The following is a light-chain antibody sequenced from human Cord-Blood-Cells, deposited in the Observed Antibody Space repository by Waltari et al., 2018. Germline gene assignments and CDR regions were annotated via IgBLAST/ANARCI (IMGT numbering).Light chain of an antibody. CDR1: VLAKKY. CDR2: KDS. CDR3: YSAADNNLGV. V-gene: IGLV3-27*01. Sequence: SYELTQPSSVSVSPGQTARITCSGDVLAKKYARGFQQKPGQAPGLVIYKDSERPSGIPERFSGSSSGTTVTLTISGAQVEDEADYYCYSAADNNLGVFGGGTKLTVL. J-gene: IGLJ3*02.